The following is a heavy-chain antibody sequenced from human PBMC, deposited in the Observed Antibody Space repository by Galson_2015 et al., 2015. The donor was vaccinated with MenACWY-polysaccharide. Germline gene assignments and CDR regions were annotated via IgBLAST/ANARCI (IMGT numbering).Heavy chain of an antibody. CDR1: GFTFSSYA. J-gene: IGHJ3*02. V-gene: IGHV3-23*01. CDR2: VSASGGST. D-gene: IGHD1-26*01. CDR3: EKETGPGEDAYSWWTFDI. Sequence: SLRLSCAASGFTFSSYAMSWVRQAPGKGLEWVSGVSASGGSTVYTDSAKGRFTMSRDNSKRSLYLQMTSLRAEDTAVYYCEKETGPGEDAYSWWTFDIWGRGTMVTVSS.